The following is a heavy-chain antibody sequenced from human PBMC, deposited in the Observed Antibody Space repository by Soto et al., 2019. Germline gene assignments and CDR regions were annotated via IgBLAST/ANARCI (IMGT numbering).Heavy chain of an antibody. Sequence: QITLRESGPSLVKPTETLTLTCTFSGFSLTTTGVGVGWIRQPPGKALEWLAVVFLDGGERYSPSLKSRVTITKDTSKDQVVLTMTNMDPADTATYYCTQVYGSGSWGWYFHSWGQGTLVTVSS. CDR1: GFSLTTTGVG. CDR3: TQVYGSGSWGWYFHS. V-gene: IGHV2-5*02. CDR2: VFLDGGE. J-gene: IGHJ4*02. D-gene: IGHD1-26*01.